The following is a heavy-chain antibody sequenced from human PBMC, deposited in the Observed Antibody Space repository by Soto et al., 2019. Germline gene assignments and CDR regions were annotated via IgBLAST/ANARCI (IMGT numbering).Heavy chain of an antibody. D-gene: IGHD6-13*01. J-gene: IGHJ6*02. CDR2: INPNSGGT. V-gene: IGHV1-2*04. CDR1: GYTFTGYY. Sequence: GASVKVSCKASGYTFTGYYMHWVRQAPGQGLEWMGWINPNSGGTNYAQKFQGWVTMTRDTSISTAYMELSRLRSDDTAVYYCAIVSAADNYYYYGMDVWGQGTTVTVSS. CDR3: AIVSAADNYYYYGMDV.